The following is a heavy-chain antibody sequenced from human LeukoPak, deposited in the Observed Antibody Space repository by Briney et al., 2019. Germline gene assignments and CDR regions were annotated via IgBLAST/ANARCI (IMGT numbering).Heavy chain of an antibody. CDR1: GYTFTSYD. J-gene: IGHJ4*02. Sequence: GASVKVSCKASGYTFTSYDINWVRQATGQGLEWMGWMNPNSGNTGYAQKFQGRVTMTRDTSISTAYMELSRLRSDDTAVYYCARGGAMVRGDPFDYWGQGTLVTVSS. CDR3: ARGGAMVRGDPFDY. D-gene: IGHD3-10*01. CDR2: MNPNSGNT. V-gene: IGHV1-8*01.